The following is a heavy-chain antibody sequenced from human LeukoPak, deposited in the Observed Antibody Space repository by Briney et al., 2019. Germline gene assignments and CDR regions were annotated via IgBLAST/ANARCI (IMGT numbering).Heavy chain of an antibody. Sequence: ASVKVSCKASGYTFTGYYMHWVRQAPGQGLEWMGWINPNSGGTNYAQKSQGRVTMTRDTSISTAYMELSRLRSDDTAVYYCARDVCSSTSCYCGDYWGQGTLVTVSS. CDR3: ARDVCSSTSCYCGDY. D-gene: IGHD2-2*01. V-gene: IGHV1-2*02. CDR1: GYTFTGYY. J-gene: IGHJ4*02. CDR2: INPNSGGT.